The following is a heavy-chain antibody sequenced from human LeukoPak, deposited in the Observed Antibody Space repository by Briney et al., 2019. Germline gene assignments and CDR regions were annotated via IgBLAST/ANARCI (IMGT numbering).Heavy chain of an antibody. Sequence: GGSLRLSCAASGFTFSSYWMSWVRQAPGKGLEWVANIKQDGSEKYYVDSVKGRFTISRDNAKNSLYLQMNSLRAEDTAVYYCAKALRYDSSGPDAFDIWGQGTMVTVSS. CDR1: GFTFSSYW. CDR2: IKQDGSEK. D-gene: IGHD3-22*01. CDR3: AKALRYDSSGPDAFDI. J-gene: IGHJ3*02. V-gene: IGHV3-7*01.